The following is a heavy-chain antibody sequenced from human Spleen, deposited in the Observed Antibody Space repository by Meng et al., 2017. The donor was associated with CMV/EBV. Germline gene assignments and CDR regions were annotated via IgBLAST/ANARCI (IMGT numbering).Heavy chain of an antibody. CDR2: IYYNGNT. V-gene: IGHV4-39*07. CDR1: GGSMGRGTYH. Sequence: LSCPASGGSMGRGTYHWAWIRQPPGKGLEWIGSIYYNGNTFYNPSLKSRVTISGDTSKNQFSLKVNSLTAADTAVYYCALTTVNWFDPWGHGTLVTVSS. J-gene: IGHJ5*02. CDR3: ALTTVNWFDP. D-gene: IGHD4-17*01.